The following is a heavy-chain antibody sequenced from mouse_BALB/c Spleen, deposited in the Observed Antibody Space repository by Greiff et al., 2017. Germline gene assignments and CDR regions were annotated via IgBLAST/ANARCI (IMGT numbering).Heavy chain of an antibody. CDR3: ARQFITTDYYAMDY. CDR1: GYAFSSYW. Sequence: QVQLKESGAELVRPGSSVKISCTASGYAFSSYWMNWVKRRPGQGLEWIGRIYPGDGDTNYNGKFKGKATLTADKSSSTAYMQLSSLTSEDSAVYFCARQFITTDYYAMDYWGQGTSVTVSS. CDR2: IYPGDGDT. D-gene: IGHD1-1*01. V-gene: IGHV1-80*01. J-gene: IGHJ4*01.